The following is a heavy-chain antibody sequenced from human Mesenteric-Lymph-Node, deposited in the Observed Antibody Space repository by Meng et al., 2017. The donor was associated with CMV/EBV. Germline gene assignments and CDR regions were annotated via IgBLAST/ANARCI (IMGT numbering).Heavy chain of an antibody. V-gene: IGHV3-74*01. CDR2: IKSDGSST. J-gene: IGHJ4*02. D-gene: IGHD5-12*01. Sequence: GESLKISCAASGFTFSNYWMYWVRQAPGKGLVWVSRIKSDGSSTSYADSVKGRFTISRDNAKNTPYLQMNSLRAEDTAVYYCARVNVGGYSGYDPFDYWGQGTLVTVSS. CDR3: ARVNVGGYSGYDPFDY. CDR1: GFTFSNYW.